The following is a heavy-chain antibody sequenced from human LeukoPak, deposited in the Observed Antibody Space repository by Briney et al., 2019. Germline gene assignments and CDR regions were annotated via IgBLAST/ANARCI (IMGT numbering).Heavy chain of an antibody. J-gene: IGHJ4*02. V-gene: IGHV3-30-3*01. CDR2: MSDDGSET. CDR1: GFTLSRFA. D-gene: IGHD3/OR15-3a*01. Sequence: GGYLRLSCTSSGFTLSRFAMHWVRQAPGQGLEWLGHMSDDGSETHYVDSVRGRFTISRDPSKNTLYLEMTSLRTEDTAVYYCAREADSGYYWTVDYWGQGTMVTVS. CDR3: AREADSGYYWTVDY.